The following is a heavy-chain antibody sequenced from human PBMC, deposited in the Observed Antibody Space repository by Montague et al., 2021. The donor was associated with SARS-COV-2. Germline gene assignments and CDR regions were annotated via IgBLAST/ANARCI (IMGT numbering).Heavy chain of an antibody. Sequence: CAISGDSVSSNSAAWNWIRQSPSRGLEWLGRTYYRSKWYNDYALSVKSRITINPDTSKNQFSLQLNSVTAADTAAYYCARVGRQQLVRLSGMDVWGQGTTVTVSS. V-gene: IGHV6-1*01. CDR2: TYYRSKWYN. D-gene: IGHD6-13*01. J-gene: IGHJ6*02. CDR1: GDSVSSNSAA. CDR3: ARVGRQQLVRLSGMDV.